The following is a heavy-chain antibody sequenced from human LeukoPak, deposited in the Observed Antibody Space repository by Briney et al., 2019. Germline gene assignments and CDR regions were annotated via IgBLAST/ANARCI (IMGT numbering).Heavy chain of an antibody. CDR3: AGLRYFDWLSHDFDY. CDR2: IIPILGIA. D-gene: IGHD3-9*01. CDR1: GGTFSSYA. Sequence: GSSVKVSCKASGGTFSSYAISWVRQAPGQGLEWMRRIIPILGIANYAQKFQGRVTITADKSTSTAYMELSSLRSEDTAVYYCAGLRYFDWLSHDFDYWGQGTLVTVSS. J-gene: IGHJ4*02. V-gene: IGHV1-69*04.